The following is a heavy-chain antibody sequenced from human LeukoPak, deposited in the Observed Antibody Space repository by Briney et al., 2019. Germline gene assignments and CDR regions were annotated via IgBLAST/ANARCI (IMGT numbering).Heavy chain of an antibody. CDR3: ARDLLAVAGHFDY. J-gene: IGHJ4*02. CDR1: GYTFPNYG. D-gene: IGHD6-19*01. Sequence: ASVKVSCKASGYTFPNYGITWVRQAPGQGLEWMGWINTYSSNTNYAQKLQGRVTMTTDTSTSTAYMELRSLRSEDTAVYYCARDLLAVAGHFDYWGQGTLVTVSS. CDR2: INTYSSNT. V-gene: IGHV1-18*01.